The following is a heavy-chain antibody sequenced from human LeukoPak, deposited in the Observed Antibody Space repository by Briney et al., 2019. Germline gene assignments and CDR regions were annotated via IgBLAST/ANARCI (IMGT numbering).Heavy chain of an antibody. J-gene: IGHJ3*02. CDR3: ARDIYCSGGSCYGGDAFDI. Sequence: GGSLRLSCAASGFTFSSYGIHWVRQAPGKGLEWVAVISFDGTIKYYADSVKGRFTSSRDNSKNTLYMQMNSLRVEDTAVYYCARDIYCSGGSCYGGDAFDIWGQGTMVTVSS. CDR1: GFTFSSYG. D-gene: IGHD2-15*01. CDR2: ISFDGTIK. V-gene: IGHV3-30*03.